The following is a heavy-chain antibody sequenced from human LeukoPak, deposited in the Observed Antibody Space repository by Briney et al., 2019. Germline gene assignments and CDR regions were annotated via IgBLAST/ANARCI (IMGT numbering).Heavy chain of an antibody. J-gene: IGHJ6*03. V-gene: IGHV4-31*03. CDR1: GGSITSGGYY. CDR2: IYYSGST. Sequence: SQTLSLTCTVSGGSITSGGYYWSWIRQHPGKGLEWIGYIYYSGSTYYNPSLKSRVTISVDTSKNQFSLKLSSVTAADTAVYYCARVHRGRSPVLSYYYYMDVWGKGTTGTVSS. D-gene: IGHD1-14*01. CDR3: ARVHRGRSPVLSYYYYMDV.